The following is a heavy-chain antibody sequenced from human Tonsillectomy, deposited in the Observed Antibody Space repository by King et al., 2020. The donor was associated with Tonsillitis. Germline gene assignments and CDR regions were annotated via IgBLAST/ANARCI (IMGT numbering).Heavy chain of an antibody. J-gene: IGHJ4*02. CDR1: GFTFSSSA. V-gene: IGHV3-23*04. CDR3: ARGGVITMTNLAFDY. CDR2: ISASGAST. D-gene: IGHD3-22*01. Sequence: VQLVESGGDFVQPGGSLRLSCAASGFTFSSSAMSWVRQAPGKGLEWVSSISASGASTYYAGSVKGRFTVSRDNSKNTLYLQMNSLRAEDTALYYCARGGVITMTNLAFDYWGQGALVAVSS.